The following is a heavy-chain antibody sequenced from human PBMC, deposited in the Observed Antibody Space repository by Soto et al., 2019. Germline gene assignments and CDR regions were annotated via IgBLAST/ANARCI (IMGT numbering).Heavy chain of an antibody. D-gene: IGHD6-6*01. CDR3: ARSPGPYSSSSKRYFDF. V-gene: IGHV3-23*01. J-gene: IGHJ4*02. CDR1: GFAFTASA. CDR2: ISRSGSGT. Sequence: GGSLRLSCAASGFAFTASALTWVRQIPGKGLEWVSSISRSGSGTYYADSVKGRFTISRDNSKNTLYLQMNSLRDEDTAVYYWARSPGPYSSSSKRYFDFWGQGALVTVSS.